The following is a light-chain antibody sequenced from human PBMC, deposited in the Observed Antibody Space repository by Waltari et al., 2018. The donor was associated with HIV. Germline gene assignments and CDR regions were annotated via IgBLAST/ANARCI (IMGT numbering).Light chain of an antibody. V-gene: IGLV2-8*01. CDR1: SSAVGDYNY. CDR2: EVN. Sequence: QSALTQPPSASGSPGQSVTISCTGISSAVGDYNYVSWYQQHPGKAPQLMIYEVNKRPSGVPDRFSGSKSGNTGSLTVSGLQAEDEADYYCSSYVGSNRVFGGGTKLTVL. J-gene: IGLJ3*02. CDR3: SSYVGSNRV.